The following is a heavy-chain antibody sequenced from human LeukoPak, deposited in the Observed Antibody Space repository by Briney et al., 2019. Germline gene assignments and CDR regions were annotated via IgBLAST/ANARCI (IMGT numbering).Heavy chain of an antibody. D-gene: IGHD3-22*01. CDR3: AKEGSSGFYFFDY. CDR2: ISGSGGST. J-gene: IGHJ4*02. Sequence: PGGSLRLSCAASGFTFSSYAMSWVRQAPGKGLEWVSVISGSGGSTYYADSVKGRFTISRDNSKNTLYLQMNSLRAEDTAAYYCAKEGSSGFYFFDYWGQGTLVTVSS. CDR1: GFTFSSYA. V-gene: IGHV3-23*01.